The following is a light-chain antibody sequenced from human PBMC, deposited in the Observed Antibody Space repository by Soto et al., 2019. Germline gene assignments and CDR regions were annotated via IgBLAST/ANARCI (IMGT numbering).Light chain of an antibody. CDR1: SSDVGSYNL. V-gene: IGLV2-23*01. CDR2: EGS. J-gene: IGLJ1*01. Sequence: QSALTQPASVSGSPGQSITISCTGTSSDVGSYNLVSWYQQHPGKAPKLMIYEGSKRPSGVSNRFSGSKSGNTASLTISGLQAEDEADYYCCSYAGSRTPYVFGTGTKVTVL. CDR3: CSYAGSRTPYV.